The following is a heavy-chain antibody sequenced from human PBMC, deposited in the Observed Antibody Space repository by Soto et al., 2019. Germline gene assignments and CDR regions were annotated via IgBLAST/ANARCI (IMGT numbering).Heavy chain of an antibody. CDR3: ASSRGGTVVVPAAHPGSN. CDR2: INHSGST. CDR1: GGSFSGYY. Sequence: SETLSLTCAVYGGSFSGYYWRWIRQPPGKGLEWIGEINHSGSTNYNPSLKSRVTISVDTSKNQFSLKLSSVTAADTAVYYCASSRGGTVVVPAAHPGSNWGQGTLVTVSS. J-gene: IGHJ4*02. D-gene: IGHD2-2*01. V-gene: IGHV4-34*01.